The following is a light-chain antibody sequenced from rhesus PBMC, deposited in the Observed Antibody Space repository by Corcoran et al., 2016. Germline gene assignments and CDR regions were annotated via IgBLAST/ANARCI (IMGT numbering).Light chain of an antibody. CDR2: KAS. J-gene: IGKJ4*01. CDR3: LQYSSSLT. Sequence: DIQMTQSPSSLSASVGDTVTITCRASQSLSSWLYWYQQKPGKALKLLTYKASSLQSGVPSRFSGSGSVTDFTLSISSLPPEDFATYYCLQYSSSLTFGGGTKVEGK. V-gene: IGKV1-22*01. CDR1: QSLSSW.